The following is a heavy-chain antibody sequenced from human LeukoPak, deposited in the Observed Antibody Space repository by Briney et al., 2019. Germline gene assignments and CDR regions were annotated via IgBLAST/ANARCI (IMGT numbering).Heavy chain of an antibody. V-gene: IGHV3-9*01. CDR3: AKVGGYCSSTSCSDYFDY. CDR1: GFTFDDYA. J-gene: IGHJ4*02. CDR2: ISWNSGSI. D-gene: IGHD2-2*01. Sequence: GGSLTLSCAASGFTFDDYAMHCVRHAPGQGLEWVSGISWNSGSIGYADSVKGRFTISRDNAKNSLYLQMNSLRAEDTALYYCAKVGGYCSSTSCSDYFDYWGQGTLVTVSS.